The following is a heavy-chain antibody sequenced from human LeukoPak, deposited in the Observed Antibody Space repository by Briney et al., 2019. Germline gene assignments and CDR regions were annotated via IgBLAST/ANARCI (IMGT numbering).Heavy chain of an antibody. CDR1: GFTFSSYW. V-gene: IGHV3-7*04. CDR2: IKQDGSEK. Sequence: PGGSLRLSCTASGFTFSSYWMNWGRQAPGKGLEWVANIKQDGSEKYYVDSVKGRFTISRDNAKKSLYLQMNSLRAEDTAVYYCARETEMANLDYWGQGTLVTVSS. J-gene: IGHJ4*02. D-gene: IGHD5-24*01. CDR3: ARETEMANLDY.